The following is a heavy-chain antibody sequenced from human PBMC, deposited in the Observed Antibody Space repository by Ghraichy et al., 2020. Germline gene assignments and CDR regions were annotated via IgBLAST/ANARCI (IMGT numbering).Heavy chain of an antibody. J-gene: IGHJ6*03. V-gene: IGHV3-30*18. CDR3: AKVRDGYNYGYYYMDV. CDR2: ISYDGSTK. CDR1: GFTFSSYG. D-gene: IGHD5-24*01. Sequence: GGSLRLSCAASGFTFSSYGMHWVRQAPGKGLEWVAVISYDGSTKYYADSVKGRFTISRDNSKNTLYLQMNSLRAEDTAVYYCAKVRDGYNYGYYYMDVWGKGTTVTVSS.